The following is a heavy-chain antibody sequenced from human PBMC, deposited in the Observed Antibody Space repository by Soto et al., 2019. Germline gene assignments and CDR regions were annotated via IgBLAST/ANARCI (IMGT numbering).Heavy chain of an antibody. Sequence: GGSLRLSCAASGFTFSSYAMSWVRQAPGKGLEWVSAIRGSGGSTYYADSVKGRFTISRDNSKNTLYLQMNSLRAEDTAVYYCAKDPRQWLVHVEYFQHWGQGTLVTVSS. D-gene: IGHD6-19*01. CDR3: AKDPRQWLVHVEYFQH. J-gene: IGHJ1*01. CDR2: IRGSGGST. V-gene: IGHV3-23*01. CDR1: GFTFSSYA.